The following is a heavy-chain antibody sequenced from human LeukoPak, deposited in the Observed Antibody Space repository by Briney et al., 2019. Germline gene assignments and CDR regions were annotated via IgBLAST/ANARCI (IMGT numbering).Heavy chain of an antibody. J-gene: IGHJ4*02. CDR3: ARHGSAMVRGVVSS. CDR1: GFTVRSNY. CDR2: INHSGST. V-gene: IGHV4-34*01. D-gene: IGHD3-10*01. Sequence: PGGSLRLSCAASGFTVRSNYMSWVRQAPGKGLEWIGEINHSGSTNYNPSLKSRVTISVDTSKNQFSLKLSSVTAADTAVYYCARHGSAMVRGVVSSWGQGTLVTVSS.